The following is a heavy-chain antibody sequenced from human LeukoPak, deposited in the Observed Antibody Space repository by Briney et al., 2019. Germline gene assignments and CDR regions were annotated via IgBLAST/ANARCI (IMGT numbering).Heavy chain of an antibody. J-gene: IGHJ5*02. CDR1: GGSISSYY. CDR3: ARGGSWYENGFDP. CDR2: IYYSGST. D-gene: IGHD6-13*01. Sequence: SETLSLTCTVSGGSISSYYWSWIRQPPGQGLEWIGYIYYSGSTNYNPSLKSRVTISVDTSKNQFSLKLSSVTAADTAVYYCARGGSWYENGFDPWGQGTLVTVSS. V-gene: IGHV4-59*01.